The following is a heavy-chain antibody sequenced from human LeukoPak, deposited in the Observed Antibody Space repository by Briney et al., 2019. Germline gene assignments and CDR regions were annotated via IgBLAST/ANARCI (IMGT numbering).Heavy chain of an antibody. CDR1: GGTFSSYA. CDR2: IIPIFGTA. J-gene: IGHJ5*02. CDR3: ARDLADSGSYYAGDP. V-gene: IGHV1-69*05. D-gene: IGHD3-10*01. Sequence: GASVKVSCKASGGTFSSYAISWVRQAPGQGLEWKGRIIPIFGTANYAQKFQGRVTITTDESTSTAYMELSSLRSEDTAVYYCARDLADSGSYYAGDPWGQGTLVTVSS.